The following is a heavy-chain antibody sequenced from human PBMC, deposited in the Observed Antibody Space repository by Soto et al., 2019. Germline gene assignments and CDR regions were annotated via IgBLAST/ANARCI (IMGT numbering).Heavy chain of an antibody. CDR2: IHSSGST. Sequence: PSETLSLTCTVSGASMNSYNWSWIRQPAGKGLEWIGHIHSSGSTNYNPSLKSRVTMSVDTSKNQFSLRLMSLTAADTAVYYCARDQGVAAAGITWFDPWGQGSLVNAPQ. CDR3: ARDQGVAAAGITWFDP. J-gene: IGHJ5*02. CDR1: GASMNSYN. V-gene: IGHV4-4*07. D-gene: IGHD6-13*01.